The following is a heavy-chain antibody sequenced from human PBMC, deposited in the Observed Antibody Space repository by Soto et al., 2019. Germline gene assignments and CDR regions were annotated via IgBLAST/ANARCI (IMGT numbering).Heavy chain of an antibody. CDR3: AREQVSGTYFTY. CDR2: IIPMFGTP. J-gene: IGHJ4*02. V-gene: IGHV1-69*06. D-gene: IGHD3-10*01. Sequence: QVQLVQSGAEVKKAGSSVKVSCKASGDTLNNYALSWVRQAPGEGLDWMGGIIPMFGTPNYAQKFQGRVTISADKTTSPVYMELSSLRSEDTAVYFCAREQVSGTYFTYWGQGTPVTVSS. CDR1: GDTLNNYA.